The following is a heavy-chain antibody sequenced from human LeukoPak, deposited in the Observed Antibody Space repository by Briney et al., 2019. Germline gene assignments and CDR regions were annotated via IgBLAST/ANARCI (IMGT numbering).Heavy chain of an antibody. CDR1: GFTFSSYA. V-gene: IGHV3-23*01. D-gene: IGHD1-7*01. Sequence: GGSLRLSCAASGFTFSSYAMSWVRQAPGKGLEWVSAISGSGGSTYYADSVKGRFTISRDNAKNSLYLQMNSLRAEDTAVYYCARGSCITGTRDWGQGTLVTVSS. CDR2: ISGSGGST. CDR3: ARGSCITGTRD. J-gene: IGHJ4*02.